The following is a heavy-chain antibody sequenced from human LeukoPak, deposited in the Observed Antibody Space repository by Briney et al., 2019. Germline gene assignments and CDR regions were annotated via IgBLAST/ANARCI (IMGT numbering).Heavy chain of an antibody. Sequence: SGGSLRLSCAASEFTFSTYWMHWVRQAPGKGLVWVSRISTDERTTAYADSVKGRFTISRDNSKNTLYLQMNSLRAEDTAVYYCAAQKAVAGLYFDYWGQGTLVTVSS. CDR1: EFTFSTYW. V-gene: IGHV3-74*01. CDR3: AAQKAVAGLYFDY. J-gene: IGHJ4*02. CDR2: ISTDERTT. D-gene: IGHD6-19*01.